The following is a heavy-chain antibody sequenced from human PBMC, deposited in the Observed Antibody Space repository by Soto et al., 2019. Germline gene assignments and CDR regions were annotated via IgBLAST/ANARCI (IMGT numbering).Heavy chain of an antibody. Sequence: GGSLRLSCAASGCTFSNYSMTWVRQPPGKGLEWVSAISGSGASTYYADSVKGRFTLTSDNSKDTAYHQIGSLRSQDKDIYYCANSSFINLRGDASDWGQGTMVTVSS. CDR2: ISGSGAST. V-gene: IGHV3-23*01. D-gene: IGHD5-12*01. CDR1: GCTFSNYS. CDR3: ANSSFINLRGDASD. J-gene: IGHJ4*02.